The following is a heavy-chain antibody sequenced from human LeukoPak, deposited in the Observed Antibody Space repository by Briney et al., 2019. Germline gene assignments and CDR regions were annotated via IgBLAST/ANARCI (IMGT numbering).Heavy chain of an antibody. CDR2: ISHDANNR. V-gene: IGHV3-30*18. CDR1: AFTFRAYG. J-gene: IGHJ4*02. Sequence: GGSLRLSCAASAFTFRAYGMHWVRQAPGKGLEWVAVISHDANNRYYADSVKGRFTISRDNSKNTLYLQMNSLRAEDMAVYYCAKDRHPARTDGYYFDYWGQGTLVTVSS. D-gene: IGHD5-24*01. CDR3: AKDRHPARTDGYYFDY.